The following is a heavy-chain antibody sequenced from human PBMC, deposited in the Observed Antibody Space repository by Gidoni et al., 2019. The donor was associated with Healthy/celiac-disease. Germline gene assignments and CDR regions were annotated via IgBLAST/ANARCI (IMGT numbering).Heavy chain of an antibody. J-gene: IGHJ5*02. Sequence: QVQLVQSGAEVKKPGSSVKVSCKAPGGTFSSYAISWVRQAPGQGLEWMGRIIPIFGIANYAQKFQGRVTITADKSTSTAYMELSSRRSEDTAVYYCARVPLSSTTGGGWFDPWGQGTLVTVSS. V-gene: IGHV1-69*04. CDR1: GGTFSSYA. CDR2: IIPIFGIA. CDR3: ARVPLSSTTGGGWFDP. D-gene: IGHD2-2*01.